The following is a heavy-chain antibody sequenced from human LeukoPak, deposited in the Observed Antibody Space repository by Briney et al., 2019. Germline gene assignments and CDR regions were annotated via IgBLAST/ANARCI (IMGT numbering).Heavy chain of an antibody. D-gene: IGHD5-12*01. V-gene: IGHV3-7*03. CDR1: GFILRRHW. Sequence: GGSLRLSCVDSGFILRRHWMYWVRQAPGKGLEWVANINQDGSEIYYVDSVKGRFTISRDNAKNSLYLQLNSLRAEDTAVYYCARARGGYDFDYWGQGTLVTVSS. CDR3: ARARGGYDFDY. J-gene: IGHJ4*02. CDR2: INQDGSEI.